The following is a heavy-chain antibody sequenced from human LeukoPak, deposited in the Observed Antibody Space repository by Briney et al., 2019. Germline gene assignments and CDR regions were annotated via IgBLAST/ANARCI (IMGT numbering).Heavy chain of an antibody. J-gene: IGHJ5*02. V-gene: IGHV3-64*01. CDR3: ARAAMVTGPNWFDP. Sequence: PGGSLRLSCAAFGXTFSSYAMHWVRQAPGKGLEYVSAISSNGGSTYYANSVKGRFTISRDNSKNTLYLQMGSLRAEDMAVYYCARAAMVTGPNWFDPWGQGTLVTVSS. D-gene: IGHD5-18*01. CDR2: ISSNGGST. CDR1: GXTFSSYA.